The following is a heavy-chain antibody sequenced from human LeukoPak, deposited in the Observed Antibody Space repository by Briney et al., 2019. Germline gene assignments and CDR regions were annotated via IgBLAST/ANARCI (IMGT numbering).Heavy chain of an antibody. Sequence: SETLSLTCTVSGGSISSSSYYRGWIRQPPGKGLEWIGSIYYSGSTYYNPSLKSRVTISVDTSKNQFSLKLSSVTAADTAVYYCARYPDNIFTFDPWGQGTLVTVSS. D-gene: IGHD1-14*01. CDR2: IYYSGST. J-gene: IGHJ5*02. CDR1: GGSISSSSYY. V-gene: IGHV4-39*01. CDR3: ARYPDNIFTFDP.